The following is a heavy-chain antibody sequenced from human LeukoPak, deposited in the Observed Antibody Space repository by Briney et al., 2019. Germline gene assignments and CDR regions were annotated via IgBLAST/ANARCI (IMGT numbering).Heavy chain of an antibody. Sequence: GGSLRLSCAASGFTFSTYGMHWVRQAPGKGLEWVAVISYDGSNTYYADSVKGRFAISRDNSKNTLYLQLNSLRAEDTAVYSCAKGGEILMFYDFYGMDLWGPGTTVTVSS. CDR3: AKGGEILMFYDFYGMDL. V-gene: IGHV3-30*18. CDR2: ISYDGSNT. CDR1: GFTFSTYG. D-gene: IGHD3-16*01. J-gene: IGHJ6*02.